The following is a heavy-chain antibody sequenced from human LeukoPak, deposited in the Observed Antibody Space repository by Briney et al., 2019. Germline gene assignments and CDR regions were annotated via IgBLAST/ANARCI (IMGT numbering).Heavy chain of an antibody. D-gene: IGHD6-13*01. CDR2: INPNSGGT. V-gene: IGHV1-2*02. CDR1: GYTFTGYY. CDR3: ATHSLSSSWYDY. J-gene: IGHJ4*02. Sequence: GASVKVSCKASGYTFTGYYMHWVRQAPGQGLEWMGWINPNSGGTNYAQKFQGRVTMTRDTSISTAYMELSRLRSDDMAVYYCATHSLSSSWYDYWGQGTLVTVSS.